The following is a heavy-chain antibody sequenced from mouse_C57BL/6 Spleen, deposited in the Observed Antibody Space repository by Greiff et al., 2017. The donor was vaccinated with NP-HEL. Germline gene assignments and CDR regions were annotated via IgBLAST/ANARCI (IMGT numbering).Heavy chain of an antibody. J-gene: IGHJ3*01. Sequence: VQLQQSGPELVKPGASVKIPCKASGYTFTDYNMDWVKQSHGKSLEWIGDINPNNGGTIYNQKFKGKATLTVDKSSSTAYMELRSLTSEDTAGYDCGRYSSGFAYWGQGTLVTVSA. CDR2: INPNNGGT. CDR1: GYTFTDYN. D-gene: IGHD3-2*02. V-gene: IGHV1-18*01. CDR3: GRYSSGFAY.